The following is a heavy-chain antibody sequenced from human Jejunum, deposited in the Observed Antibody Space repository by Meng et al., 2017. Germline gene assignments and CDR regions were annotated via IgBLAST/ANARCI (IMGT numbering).Heavy chain of an antibody. J-gene: IGHJ4*02. CDR2: IYYSGST. V-gene: IGHV4-39*07. D-gene: IGHD3-22*01. Sequence: SETLSLTCTVSGGSISSSSYYWGWIRQPPGKGLEWIGSIYYSGSTYYNPSLKSRVTISVDTSKNQFSLKLSSVTAADTAVYYCARERYYYDSSGYSWDYFDYWGQGTLVTVSS. CDR3: ARERYYYDSSGYSWDYFDY. CDR1: GGSISSSSYY.